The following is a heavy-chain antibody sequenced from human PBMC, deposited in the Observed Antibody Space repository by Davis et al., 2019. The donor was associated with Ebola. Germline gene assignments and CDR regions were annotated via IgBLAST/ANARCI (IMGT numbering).Heavy chain of an antibody. CDR1: GFTFSSYG. J-gene: IGHJ6*02. CDR3: AKAWGSSSWGGYYYYGMDV. D-gene: IGHD6-13*01. CDR2: ISYDGSNK. V-gene: IGHV3-30*18. Sequence: GESLKISCAASGFTFSSYGMHWVRQAPGKGLECVAVISYDGSNKYYADSVKGRFTISRDNSKNTLYLQMNSLRAEDTAVYYCAKAWGSSSWGGYYYYGMDVWGQGTTVTVSS.